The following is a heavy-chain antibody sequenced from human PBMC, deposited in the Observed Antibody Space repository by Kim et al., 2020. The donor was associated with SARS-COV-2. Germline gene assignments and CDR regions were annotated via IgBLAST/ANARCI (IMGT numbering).Heavy chain of an antibody. CDR3: ARKDGDY. CDR1: GDSITHYH. V-gene: IGHV4-4*07. CDR2: IYTSGYT. Sequence: SETLSLTCSVSGDSITHYHWTWVRQPAGKGPEWIGTIYTSGYTNYNPSLKSRVTMSMDMSKSHLSLRLSSVTAADTAMYFCARKDGDYWGPGTLVTVSS. J-gene: IGHJ4*02.